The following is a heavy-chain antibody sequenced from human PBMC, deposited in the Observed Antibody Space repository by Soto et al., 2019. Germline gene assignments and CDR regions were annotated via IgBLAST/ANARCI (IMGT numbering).Heavy chain of an antibody. V-gene: IGHV4-39*01. CDR2: IYYSGST. CDR3: ARQFSVYGDYLRYFDS. D-gene: IGHD4-17*01. J-gene: IGHJ4*02. CDR1: GGSISSSGYY. Sequence: SETLSLTCTVSGGSISSSGYYWGWVRQPPGKGLEWIGTIYYSGSTYYNPSLKSRVTISVDTSKNQFSLKLSSVTAADTAVYYCARQFSVYGDYLRYFDSWGQATLVT.